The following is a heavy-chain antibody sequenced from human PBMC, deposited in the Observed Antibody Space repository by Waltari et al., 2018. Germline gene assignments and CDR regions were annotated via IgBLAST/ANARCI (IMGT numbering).Heavy chain of an antibody. J-gene: IGHJ4*02. CDR1: GFTFDDYA. Sequence: EVQLVESGGGLVQPGRSLRLSCAASGFTFDDYAMQWVRQAQGKGLEWVSGISCNSVSTRYADSVYGRFTISRDNAKNSRYLQMNRLCAEVTALYYCANAITSSSWYDPLFDYWGQGTLVTVSS. CDR3: ANAITSSSWYDPLFDY. D-gene: IGHD6-13*01. V-gene: IGHV3-9*01. CDR2: ISCNSVST.